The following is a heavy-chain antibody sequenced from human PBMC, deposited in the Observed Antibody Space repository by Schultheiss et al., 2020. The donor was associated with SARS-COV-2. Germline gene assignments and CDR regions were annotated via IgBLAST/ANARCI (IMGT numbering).Heavy chain of an antibody. J-gene: IGHJ6*02. CDR3: TRRPNNGDYRYYYYYGMDV. V-gene: IGHV3-21*04. D-gene: IGHD4-17*01. CDR2: ISSSSSYI. CDR1: GFTFSSYS. Sequence: GGSLRLSCAASGFTFSSYSMNWVRQAPGKGLEWVSSISSSSSYIYYADSVKGRFTISRDNSKNTLYLQMNSLRAEDTAVYYCTRRPNNGDYRYYYYYGMDVWGQGTTVTVAS.